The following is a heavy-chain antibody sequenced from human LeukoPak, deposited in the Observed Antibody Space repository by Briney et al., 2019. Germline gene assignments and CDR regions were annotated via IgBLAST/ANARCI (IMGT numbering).Heavy chain of an antibody. CDR3: GRDRGPTRYDWNYGLDLFDP. CDR1: GYTFTGYY. CDR2: INPNSGGT. D-gene: IGHD1-7*01. J-gene: IGHJ5*02. Sequence: GASVKVSCMASGYTFTGYYMHWVRQAPGQGLEWMGWINPNSGGTNYAQKFQGRVTMTRDTSISTAYMELSRLRSDDTGVYYCGRDRGPTRYDWNYGLDLFDPWGQGTLVTVSS. V-gene: IGHV1-2*02.